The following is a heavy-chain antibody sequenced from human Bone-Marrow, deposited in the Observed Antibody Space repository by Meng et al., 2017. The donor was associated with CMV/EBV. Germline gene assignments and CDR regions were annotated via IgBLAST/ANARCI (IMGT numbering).Heavy chain of an antibody. D-gene: IGHD3-3*01. Sequence: GESLKISCAASGFTFSSYGMHWVRQAPGKGLEWVAFIRYDGSNKYYADSVKGRFTISRDNSKNTLYLQMNSLRAEDTAVYYCAKGGWLAYYDFWSGYPNFDYWGQGTLVTVSS. J-gene: IGHJ4*02. V-gene: IGHV3-30*02. CDR2: IRYDGSNK. CDR3: AKGGWLAYYDFWSGYPNFDY. CDR1: GFTFSSYG.